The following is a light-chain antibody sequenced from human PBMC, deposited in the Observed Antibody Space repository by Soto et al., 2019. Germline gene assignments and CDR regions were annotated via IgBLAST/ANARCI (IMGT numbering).Light chain of an antibody. CDR1: QSVGSS. J-gene: IGKJ5*01. CDR2: GAS. Sequence: EIVLTQSPGTLSLSPGERATLSFRASQSVGSSLSWYQQKPGQAPRLLFYGASSRATGIPDRFSGSGSGTDFTLTISRLEPEDFAVYYCQTYDSWPLFGQGTRLEIK. CDR3: QTYDSWPL. V-gene: IGKV3-20*01.